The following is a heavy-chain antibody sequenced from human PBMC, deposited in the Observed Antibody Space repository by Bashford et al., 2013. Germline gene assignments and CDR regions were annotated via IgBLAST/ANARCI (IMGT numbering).Heavy chain of an antibody. CDR2: ISIKLSSYAP. V-gene: IGHV3-73*01. CDR1: GFSFSDSA. J-gene: IGHJ6*02. Sequence: GGSLRLSCVASGFSFSDSAMHWVRQAPGKGLEWVGRISIKLSSYAPVYGASVRGRFIISRDDSKNTAYLQMNSLKTXDTAVYYCTRRHHPHGMDVWGQGTTVTVSS. CDR3: TRRHHPHGMDV.